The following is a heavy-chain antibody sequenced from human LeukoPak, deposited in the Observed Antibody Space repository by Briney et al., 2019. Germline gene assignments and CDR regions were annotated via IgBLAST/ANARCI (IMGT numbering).Heavy chain of an antibody. CDR2: ISSSSRYI. CDR1: GFTFNRYS. CDR3: AKDSALYCSSTSCYTGLDY. D-gene: IGHD2-2*02. J-gene: IGHJ4*02. Sequence: GGSLRLSCAASGFTFNRYSRNWVRQAPGKGLEWVSSISSSSRYIYYADSVKGRFTISRDNAKNSLYLQMNSLRAEDTAVYYCAKDSALYCSSTSCYTGLDYWGQGTLVTVSS. V-gene: IGHV3-21*01.